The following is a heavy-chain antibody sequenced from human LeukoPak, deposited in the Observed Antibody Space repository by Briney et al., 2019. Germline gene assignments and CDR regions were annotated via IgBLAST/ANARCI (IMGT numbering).Heavy chain of an antibody. CDR2: INHSGST. CDR3: ARDYSSGWYSDAFDI. J-gene: IGHJ3*02. V-gene: IGHV4-34*01. D-gene: IGHD6-19*01. Sequence: SETLSLTCAVYGVPFSDSYWSWIRQPPGKGLEWFGKINHSGSTNYNPSLKSRVTISIDTSKNQLSLKLSSLSAADTAVYYCARDYSSGWYSDAFDIWGQGTMVTVSS. CDR1: GVPFSDSY.